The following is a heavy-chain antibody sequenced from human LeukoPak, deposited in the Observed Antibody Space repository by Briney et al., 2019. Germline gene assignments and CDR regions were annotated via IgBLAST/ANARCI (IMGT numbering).Heavy chain of an antibody. CDR2: IYHSGST. CDR3: ARRYSSGWSFDY. CDR1: GYSISSGYY. D-gene: IGHD6-19*01. V-gene: IGHV4-38-2*02. J-gene: IGHJ4*02. Sequence: KASETLSLTCTVSGYSISSGYYWGWIRQPPGTGLEWLGSIYHSGSTYYNPSLKSRVTISVDTSKNQFSLKLSSVTAADTAVYYCARRYSSGWSFDYWGQGTLVTVSS.